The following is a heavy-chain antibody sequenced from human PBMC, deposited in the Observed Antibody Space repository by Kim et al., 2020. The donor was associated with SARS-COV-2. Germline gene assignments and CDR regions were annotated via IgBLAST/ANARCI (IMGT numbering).Heavy chain of an antibody. CDR3: AVGGSWPPGWFDP. V-gene: IGHV1-69*04. CDR2: IIPILGIA. D-gene: IGHD2-15*01. Sequence: SVKVSCKASGGTFSSYAISWVRQAPGQGLEWMGRIIPILGIANYAQKFQGRVTITADKSTSTAYMELSSLRSEDTAVYYCAVGGSWPPGWFDPWGQGTLVTVSS. CDR1: GGTFSSYA. J-gene: IGHJ5*02.